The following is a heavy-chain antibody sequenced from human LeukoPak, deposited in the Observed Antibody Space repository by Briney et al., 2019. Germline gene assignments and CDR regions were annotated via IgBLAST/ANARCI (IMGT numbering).Heavy chain of an antibody. CDR2: ISAYNGNT. CDR1: GYTFTSYT. CDR3: AREVGAAAGPGYNWFDP. D-gene: IGHD6-13*01. J-gene: IGHJ5*02. V-gene: IGHV1-18*01. Sequence: ASVKVSCKASGYTFTSYTISWVRQAPGQGLEWMGWISAYNGNTNYAQKLQGRVTMTTDTSTSTAYMELRSLRSDDTAVYYCAREVGAAAGPGYNWFDPWGQGTLVTVSS.